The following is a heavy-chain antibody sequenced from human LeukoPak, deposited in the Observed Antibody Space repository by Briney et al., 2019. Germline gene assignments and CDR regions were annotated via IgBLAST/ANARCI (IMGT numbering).Heavy chain of an antibody. CDR1: AYTFTGHY. V-gene: IGHV1-2*02. Sequence: GASVTVSCKASAYTFTGHYIHWVRQAPGQGLEWMGWINPNSGGTNYAQKFQGRVTMTRDTSINTAYMELSTLRSDDTAVYYCARGRGDYYHSMDVWGQGTTVTVSS. CDR2: INPNSGGT. D-gene: IGHD3-10*01. CDR3: ARGRGDYYHSMDV. J-gene: IGHJ6*02.